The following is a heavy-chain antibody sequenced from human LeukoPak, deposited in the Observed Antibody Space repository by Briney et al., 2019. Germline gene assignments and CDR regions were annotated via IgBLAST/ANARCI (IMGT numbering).Heavy chain of an antibody. V-gene: IGHV4-30-4*01. D-gene: IGHD3-22*01. CDR2: IYYSGST. CDR1: GGSISSGDYY. CDR3: ARDETYYYDSSGYSN. J-gene: IGHJ4*02. Sequence: SETLSLTCTVSGGSISSGDYYLSWIRQPPGKGLEWIGYIYYSGSTYYNPSLKSRVTFSVDTSKNQFSLELTSVTAADTAVYYCARDETYYYDSSGYSNWGQGTLVTVSS.